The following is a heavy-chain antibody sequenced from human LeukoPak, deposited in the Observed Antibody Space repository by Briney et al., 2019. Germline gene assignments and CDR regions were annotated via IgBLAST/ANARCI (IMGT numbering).Heavy chain of an antibody. CDR2: IYYSGST. V-gene: IGHV4-59*01. CDR1: GGSISSYY. Sequence: SETLSLTCTVSGGSISSYYWSWIRQPPGKGLEWIGYIYYSGSTNYNPSLKSRVTISVDTSKNQFSLKLSSVTAADTAVSYCARSNRKTQLLTYYYYMDVWGKGTTVTVSS. D-gene: IGHD1-26*01. J-gene: IGHJ6*03. CDR3: ARSNRKTQLLTYYYYMDV.